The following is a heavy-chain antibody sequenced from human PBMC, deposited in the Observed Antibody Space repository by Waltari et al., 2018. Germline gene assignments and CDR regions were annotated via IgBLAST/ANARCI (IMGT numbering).Heavy chain of an antibody. V-gene: IGHV3-21*01. CDR1: GFSFRTYT. J-gene: IGHJ5*02. Sequence: EVQLVESGGGLVKPGGSLRLSGAASGFSFRTYTMHWFRQARGKGLEGVSSISSGGHYINYADSVKGRFTTSRDNAKNSLYRQRNSRGAEDTAVYYCAGTPVEDHLPNWFDPWGQGTLVTVSS. CDR2: ISSGGHYI. CDR3: AGTPVEDHLPNWFDP.